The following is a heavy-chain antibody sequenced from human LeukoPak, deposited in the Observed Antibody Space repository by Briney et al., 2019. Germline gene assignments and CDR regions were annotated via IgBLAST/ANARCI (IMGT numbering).Heavy chain of an antibody. CDR1: GGSISSYY. J-gene: IGHJ4*02. CDR2: IYYSGST. V-gene: IGHV4-59*08. Sequence: KPSETLSLTCTVSGGSISSYYWSWIRQPPGKGLEWTGYIYYSGSTNYNPSLKSRVTISVDTSKNQFSLKLNSVTAADTAVYYCARAKGLSGGFDYWGQGTLVTVSS. D-gene: IGHD3-16*01. CDR3: ARAKGLSGGFDY.